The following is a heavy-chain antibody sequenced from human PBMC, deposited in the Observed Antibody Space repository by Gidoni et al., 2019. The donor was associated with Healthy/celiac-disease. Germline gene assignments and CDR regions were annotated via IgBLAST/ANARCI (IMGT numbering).Heavy chain of an antibody. CDR2: IYYSGST. Sequence: QLQLQESGPGLVTPSEPLSLTCTVSGGSISSSSYYWGWIRQPPGKGLEWIGSIYYSGSTYYNPALKSRVTISVDTSKNQFSLKLSSVTAADTAVYYCASGLSGSYSPFDYWGQGTLVTVSS. V-gene: IGHV4-39*07. J-gene: IGHJ4*02. CDR3: ASGLSGSYSPFDY. CDR1: GGSISSSSYY. D-gene: IGHD1-26*01.